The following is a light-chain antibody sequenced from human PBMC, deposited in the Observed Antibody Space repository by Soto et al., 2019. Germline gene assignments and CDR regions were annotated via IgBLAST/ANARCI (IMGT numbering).Light chain of an antibody. V-gene: IGKV3-20*01. CDR2: GAS. CDR3: QHYGSSMWT. J-gene: IGKJ1*01. Sequence: EIVLTQSPGTLSLSPGERATLSCGASQSVSSDLAWYHQKRGQAPRVLIYGASTRATGIAARFSGSGAGTDFTLTISRLEPEDFAVYYCQHYGSSMWTFGQGTKVDNK. CDR1: QSVSSD.